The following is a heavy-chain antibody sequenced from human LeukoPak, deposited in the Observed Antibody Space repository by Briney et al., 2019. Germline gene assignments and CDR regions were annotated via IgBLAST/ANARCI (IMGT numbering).Heavy chain of an antibody. J-gene: IGHJ4*02. Sequence: GGSLRLSCAASGFTFSSYSMNWVRQAPGKGLEWVSAISGSGGSTYYADSVKGRFTISRDNSKNTLYLQMNSLRAEDTAVYYCAKKSIAARWSPNDYWGQGTLVTVSS. CDR3: AKKSIAARWSPNDY. CDR2: ISGSGGST. D-gene: IGHD6-6*01. V-gene: IGHV3-23*01. CDR1: GFTFSSYS.